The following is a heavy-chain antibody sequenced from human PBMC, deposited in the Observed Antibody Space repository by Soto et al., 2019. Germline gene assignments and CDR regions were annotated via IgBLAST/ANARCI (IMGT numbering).Heavy chain of an antibody. CDR1: GGSISGTTYS. V-gene: IGHV4-30-2*01. D-gene: IGHD6-13*01. CDR3: ARGQGAAAGDSKFDY. J-gene: IGHJ4*02. Sequence: QLQLQESGSGLVKPSQTLSLTCAVSGGSISGTTYSWSWIRQPPGKGLEWIGYIYESGNTYYNPSLKSQFSRSLDRSKNQLSLKLRSVTAADTAVYYCARGQGAAAGDSKFDYWGQGALVTVSS. CDR2: IYESGNT.